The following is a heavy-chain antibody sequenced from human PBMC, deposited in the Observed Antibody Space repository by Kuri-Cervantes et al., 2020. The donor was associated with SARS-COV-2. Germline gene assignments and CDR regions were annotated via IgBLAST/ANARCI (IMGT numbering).Heavy chain of an antibody. CDR3: ARGMVRGVIQYYYYGMDV. CDR1: GYTFTGYY. D-gene: IGHD3-10*01. V-gene: IGHV1-2*04. Sequence: ASVKVSCKASGYTFTGYYMHWVRQAPGQGLEWMGRINPNSGGTNYVQKFQGWVTMTRDTSISTAYMELSRLRSDDTAVYYCARGMVRGVIQYYYYGMDVWGQGTTVTVSS. CDR2: INPNSGGT. J-gene: IGHJ6*02.